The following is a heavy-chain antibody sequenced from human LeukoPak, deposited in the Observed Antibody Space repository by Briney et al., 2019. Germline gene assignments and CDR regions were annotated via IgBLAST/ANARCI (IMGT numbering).Heavy chain of an antibody. V-gene: IGHV3-33*01. J-gene: IGHJ6*02. CDR1: GFTFSSYV. Sequence: PGRSLRLSCAASGFTFSSYVMHWVRQAPGKGLEWVAVIWYDGSNKYYADSVKGRFTISRDNSKNTLYLQMNSLRAEDTAVYYCARDGDYYDSSPNHPYYYYGMDVWGQGTTVTVSS. CDR2: IWYDGSNK. D-gene: IGHD3-22*01. CDR3: ARDGDYYDSSPNHPYYYYGMDV.